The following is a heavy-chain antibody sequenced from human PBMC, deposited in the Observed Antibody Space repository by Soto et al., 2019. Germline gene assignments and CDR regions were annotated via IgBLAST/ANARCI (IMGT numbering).Heavy chain of an antibody. CDR2: IYYSGST. Sequence: QVQLQESGPGLVKPSQTLSLTCTVSGGSISSGGYYWSWIRQHPGKGLEWIGSIYYSGSTYYNPSLKSRVTISVDTSKNQFSLKLSSVTAADTAVYYCARDRSGPYYMDVWGKGTTVTVSS. D-gene: IGHD3-10*01. CDR3: ARDRSGPYYMDV. J-gene: IGHJ6*03. V-gene: IGHV4-31*03. CDR1: GGSISSGGYY.